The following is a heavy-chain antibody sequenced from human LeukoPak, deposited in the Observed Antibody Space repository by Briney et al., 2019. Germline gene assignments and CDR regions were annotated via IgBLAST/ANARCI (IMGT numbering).Heavy chain of an antibody. D-gene: IGHD2-21*02. J-gene: IGHJ3*02. V-gene: IGHV3-30*04. Sequence: GRSLRLSCAASGFTFSNYFMHWVRQAPGKGMEWVADIVSDGSHTFYVESVKGRFTISRDNSKNTLYLQMNSLRAEDTAVYFCARERQDTVIHSGAFDIWGQGTMVTVSS. CDR2: IVSDGSHT. CDR3: ARERQDTVIHSGAFDI. CDR1: GFTFSNYF.